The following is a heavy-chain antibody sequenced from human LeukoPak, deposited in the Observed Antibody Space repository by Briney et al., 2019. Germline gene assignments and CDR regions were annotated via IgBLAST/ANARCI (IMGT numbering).Heavy chain of an antibody. CDR3: ARDWGYYYYYGMDV. CDR1: GVTFSSYS. D-gene: IGHD3-16*01. CDR2: ISSSRSYI. J-gene: IGHJ6*02. V-gene: IGHV3-21*01. Sequence: GGSLRLSCAASGVTFSSYSMNWVRQAPGKGLEWVASISSSRSYIYYADSVKGRFTISRDNAKNSLYLQMNSLRAEDTAVYYCARDWGYYYYYGMDVWGQGTTVTVSS.